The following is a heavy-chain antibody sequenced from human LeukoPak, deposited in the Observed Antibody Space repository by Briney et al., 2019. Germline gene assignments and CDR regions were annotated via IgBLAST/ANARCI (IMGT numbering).Heavy chain of an antibody. CDR2: IYHSGRT. Sequence: SETLSLTCSVSGYSISSGYYWGWIRPPPGKGLEWIGNIYHSGRTYYNPSLKSRVTISVDTSKNQFSLKLSSVTAADTAVYYCARGRPGGPGEGFFFDYLGQGTLVTVSS. CDR3: ARGRPGGPGEGFFFDY. CDR1: GYSISSGYY. V-gene: IGHV4-38-2*02. J-gene: IGHJ4*02. D-gene: IGHD2-8*02.